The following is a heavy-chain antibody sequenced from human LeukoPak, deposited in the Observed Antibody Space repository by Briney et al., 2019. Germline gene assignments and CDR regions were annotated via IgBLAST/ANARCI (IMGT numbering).Heavy chain of an antibody. CDR2: ISYDGSNK. Sequence: GGSLRLSCAASGFTFSSYGMHWVRQAPGKGLEWVAVISYDGSNKYYADSVKGRFTISRDNSKNTLYLQMNSLRAEDTAVYYCAKGSRVIAAAVDYWGQGTLATVSS. CDR1: GFTFSSYG. CDR3: AKGSRVIAAAVDY. J-gene: IGHJ4*02. D-gene: IGHD6-13*01. V-gene: IGHV3-30*18.